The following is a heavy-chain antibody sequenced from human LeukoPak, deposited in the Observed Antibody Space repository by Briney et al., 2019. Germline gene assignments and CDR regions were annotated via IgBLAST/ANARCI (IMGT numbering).Heavy chain of an antibody. V-gene: IGHV4-59*01. CDR1: GGSISSYY. Sequence: SETLSLTCTVSGGSISSYYWSWIRQPPGKGLEWIGYIYYSGSTNYNPSFKSRVTISVDTSKNQFSLKLSSVTAADTAVYYCARDTRGDNWFDPWGQGTLVTVSS. CDR2: IYYSGST. J-gene: IGHJ5*02. D-gene: IGHD3-10*01. CDR3: ARDTRGDNWFDP.